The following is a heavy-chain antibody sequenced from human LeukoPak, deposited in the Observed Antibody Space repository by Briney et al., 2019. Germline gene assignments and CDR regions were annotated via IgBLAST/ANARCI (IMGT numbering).Heavy chain of an antibody. CDR2: IYYSGST. D-gene: IGHD6-13*01. V-gene: IGHV4-61*01. J-gene: IGHJ4*02. CDR1: GGSVSSGSYY. Sequence: PSETLSLTCTVSGGSVSSGSYYWSWIRQPPGKGLEWIGYIYYSGSTNYNPSLKSRVTISVDTSKNQFSLKLSSVTAADTAVSYCARAEGSSWSEAFDYWGQGTLVTVSS. CDR3: ARAEGSSWSEAFDY.